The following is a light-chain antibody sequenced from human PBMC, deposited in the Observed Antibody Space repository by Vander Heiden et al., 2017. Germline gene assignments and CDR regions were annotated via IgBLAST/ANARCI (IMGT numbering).Light chain of an antibody. CDR3: QLRCTCALT. J-gene: IGKJ4*01. Sequence: EIVLTQSPATLSLSPGERATLACRASPSVSCSLAWYQQRPGQAPRFLIYGASNRATGIPARFSGIGSATYFTFTISSLEPEECAVYYRQLRCTCALTFGGGTKVEI. V-gene: IGKV3-11*01. CDR2: GAS. CDR1: PSVSCS.